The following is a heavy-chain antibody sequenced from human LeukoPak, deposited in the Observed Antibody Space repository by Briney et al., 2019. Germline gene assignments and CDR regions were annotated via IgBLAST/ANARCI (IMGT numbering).Heavy chain of an antibody. J-gene: IGHJ3*02. D-gene: IGHD3-10*01. CDR1: GGTFSSYA. CDR2: IIPIFGTA. CDR3: ASDTRGGDAFDI. V-gene: IGHV1-69*05. Sequence: ASVKVSCKASGGTFSSYAISWVRQAPGQGLEWMGGIIPIFGTANYAQKFQGRVTVTTDESTSTAYMELSGLRSEDTAVYYCASDTRGGDAFDIWGQGTMVTVSS.